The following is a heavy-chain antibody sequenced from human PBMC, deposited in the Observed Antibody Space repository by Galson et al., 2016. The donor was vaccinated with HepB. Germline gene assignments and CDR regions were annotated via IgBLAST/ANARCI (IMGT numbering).Heavy chain of an antibody. V-gene: IGHV1-69*13. CDR1: GGTFSSYA. CDR3: ARAALTMAGTRYFPP. D-gene: IGHD1-7*01. J-gene: IGHJ1*01. Sequence: SVKVSCKASGGTFSSYAISWVRQAPGQGLEWMGGIIPIFGTANYAQKFQDRVTITADESTSTAYMELSSLRSGDTAVYYCARAALTMAGTRYFPPWGQGTLVTVSS. CDR2: IIPIFGTA.